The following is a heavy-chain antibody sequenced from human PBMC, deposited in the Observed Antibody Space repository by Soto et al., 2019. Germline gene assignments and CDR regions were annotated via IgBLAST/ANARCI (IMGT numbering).Heavy chain of an antibody. CDR1: GFTFSSYW. V-gene: IGHV3-74*01. J-gene: IGHJ6*02. Sequence: GGSLRLSCAASGFTFSSYWMHWVRQAPGKGLVWVSCINSDGSSTSYADSVKGRFTISRDNAKNTLYLQMNSLRAEDTAVYYCAREGHYYDSSPENGMDVWGQGTTVTVSS. CDR3: AREGHYYDSSPENGMDV. D-gene: IGHD3-22*01. CDR2: INSDGSST.